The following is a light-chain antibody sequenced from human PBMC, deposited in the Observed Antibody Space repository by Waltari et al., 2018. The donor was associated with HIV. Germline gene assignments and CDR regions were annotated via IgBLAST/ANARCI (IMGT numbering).Light chain of an antibody. CDR1: ELGDKY. J-gene: IGLJ2*01. V-gene: IGLV3-1*01. Sequence: SYEVTQPPSVAVSPGQTASIPCSGYELGDKYTCWYQQKPGQSPLLVISQDNKRPSGIPGRFSASSSGHTATLTISGTLPMDEADYYCQAWGSSTSGVFGRGTRLTVL. CDR2: QDN. CDR3: QAWGSSTSGV.